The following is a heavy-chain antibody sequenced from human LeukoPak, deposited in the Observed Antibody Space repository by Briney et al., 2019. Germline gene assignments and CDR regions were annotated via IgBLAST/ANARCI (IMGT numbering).Heavy chain of an antibody. CDR3: AKDSDSYYDILTASYYYGMDV. J-gene: IGHJ6*02. CDR1: GDSTRGFY. CDR2: MSASGST. V-gene: IGHV4-4*07. D-gene: IGHD3-9*01. Sequence: SETLSLTCTVSGDSTRGFYWSWIRQPAGKGLEWIGRMSASGSTNYNPSLKSRVTMSVDTSKNQFSLKLSSVTAADTAVYYCAKDSDSYYDILTASYYYGMDVWGQGTTVTVSS.